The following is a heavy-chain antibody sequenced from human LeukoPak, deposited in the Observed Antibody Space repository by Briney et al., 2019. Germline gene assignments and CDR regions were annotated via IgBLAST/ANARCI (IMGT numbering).Heavy chain of an antibody. V-gene: IGHV4-59*01. J-gene: IGHJ3*02. Sequence: PSETLSLTCSVSAXAISTYYWSWIRQPPGKGLEWIGHIYYNGHINYSPSLKSRVTISIDMSKNQFSLKLSSVTAADTAVYYCASIGDFDIWGQGTMVTVSS. CDR2: IYYNGHI. CDR3: ASIGDFDI. CDR1: AXAISTYY. D-gene: IGHD3-10*01.